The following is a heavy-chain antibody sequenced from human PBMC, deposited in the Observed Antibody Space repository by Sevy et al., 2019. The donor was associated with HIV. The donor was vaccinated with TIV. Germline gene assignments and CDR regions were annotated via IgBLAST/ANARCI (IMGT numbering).Heavy chain of an antibody. CDR1: GITFKTYI. J-gene: IGHJ4*02. CDR3: ATSSGWALDY. CDR2: ISISGNYI. D-gene: IGHD6-19*01. Sequence: GGSLRLSCVASGITFKTYIINWVRQTPGKGLEWVSSISISGNYIYYADFAKGRFTISRDNARNSLYLQMISLTAEDTAVYYCATSSGWALDYWGQGTLVTVSS. V-gene: IGHV3-21*01.